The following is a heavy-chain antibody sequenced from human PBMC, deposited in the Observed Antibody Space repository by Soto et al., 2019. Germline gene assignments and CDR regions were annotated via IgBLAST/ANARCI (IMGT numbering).Heavy chain of an antibody. J-gene: IGHJ3*02. CDR1: GGSISSYY. CDR3: ARLAILGMGSGDAFDI. D-gene: IGHD3-16*01. Sequence: PSETLSLTCTVSGGSISSYYWSWIRQPPGKGLEWIGYIYYSGSTNYNPSLKSRVTISVDTSKNQFSLKLSSVTAADTAVYYCARLAILGMGSGDAFDIWGQGTMVTVS. CDR2: IYYSGST. V-gene: IGHV4-59*08.